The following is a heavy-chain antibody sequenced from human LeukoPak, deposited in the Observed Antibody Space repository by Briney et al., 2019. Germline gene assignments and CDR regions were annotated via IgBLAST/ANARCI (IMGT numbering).Heavy chain of an antibody. J-gene: IGHJ6*02. V-gene: IGHV3-66*02. D-gene: IGHD3-10*01. Sequence: GGSLRLSCAASGFTVSSNYMSWVRQAPGKGLEGVSVIYSGGSTYYADSVKGRFTISRDNSKNTLYLQMNSLRAEDTAVYYFSNLHYYGSGSYPFFFGMDVWGQGTTVTVSS. CDR1: GFTVSSNY. CDR2: IYSGGST. CDR3: SNLHYYGSGSYPFFFGMDV.